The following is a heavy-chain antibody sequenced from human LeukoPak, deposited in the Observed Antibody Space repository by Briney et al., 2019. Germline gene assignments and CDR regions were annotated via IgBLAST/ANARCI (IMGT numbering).Heavy chain of an antibody. Sequence: GASVKVSCKASVYTFTSYGISWVRQAPGQGREGMGCISGYNGNTNYAQKFQGRVTMTTHTFTRTAYMELRSLRSDDTAVYYCARDLIRRDDYWGQGTLVNVSS. J-gene: IGHJ4*02. V-gene: IGHV1-18*01. CDR1: VYTFTSYG. CDR2: ISGYNGNT. CDR3: ARDLIRRDDY.